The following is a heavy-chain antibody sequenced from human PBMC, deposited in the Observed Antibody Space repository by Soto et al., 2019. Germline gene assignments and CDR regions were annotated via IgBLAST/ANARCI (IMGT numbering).Heavy chain of an antibody. CDR3: ARVPHDYIWGSYRLNWFDP. Sequence: SETLSLTCTVSGGSISSGGYYWSWIRQHPGKGLEWIGYIYYSGSTYYNPSLKSRVTISVDTSKNQFSLKLSSVTAADTAVYYCARVPHDYIWGSYRLNWFDPWGQGTLVTVAS. J-gene: IGHJ5*02. D-gene: IGHD3-16*01. CDR1: GGSISSGGYY. V-gene: IGHV4-31*03. CDR2: IYYSGST.